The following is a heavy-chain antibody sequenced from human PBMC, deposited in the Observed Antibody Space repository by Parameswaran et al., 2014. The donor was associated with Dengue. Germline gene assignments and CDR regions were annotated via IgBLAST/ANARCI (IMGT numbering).Heavy chain of an antibody. CDR2: IYYSGST. CDR1: GGSISSYY. V-gene: IGHV4-59*01. CDR3: ARDQHSSGWYRWFDP. J-gene: IGHJ5*02. D-gene: IGHD6-19*01. Sequence: SETLSLTCTVSGGSISSYYWSWIRQPPGKGLEWIGYIYYSGSTNYNPSLKSRVTISVDTSKNQFSLKLSSVTAADTAVYYCARDQHSSGWYRWFDPWGQGTLVTVSS.